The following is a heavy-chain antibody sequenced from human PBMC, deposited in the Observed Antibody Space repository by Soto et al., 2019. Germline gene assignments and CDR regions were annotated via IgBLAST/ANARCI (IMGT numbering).Heavy chain of an antibody. D-gene: IGHD1-7*01. J-gene: IGHJ4*02. Sequence: EVRLLESGGGLVKPGGSLRLSCATSGLTFSNYAMSWVRQAPGGGLEWVSSMSGSSSTTYYADSVKGRFTISRDRSKNILYLQMSSLGAEDTALYYCAKNQERELPRVIDFWGQGTLVTVSS. CDR3: AKNQERELPRVIDF. CDR1: GLTFSNYA. CDR2: MSGSSSTT. V-gene: IGHV3-23*01.